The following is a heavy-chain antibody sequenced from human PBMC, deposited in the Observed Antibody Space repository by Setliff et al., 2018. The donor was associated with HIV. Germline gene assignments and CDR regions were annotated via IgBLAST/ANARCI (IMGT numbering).Heavy chain of an antibody. V-gene: IGHV3-48*03. D-gene: IGHD3-22*01. CDR1: GFTFSSYE. CDR3: AGVGYDSSGDYAQVQH. J-gene: IGHJ1*01. CDR2: ISSSGSTI. Sequence: GGSLRLSCAASGFTFSSYEMNWVRQAPGKGLEWVSYISSSGSTIYYADSVKGRFTISRDNAKNSLYLQMNSPRAEATDVYYCAGVGYDSSGDYAQVQHWGQCTVVTVSS.